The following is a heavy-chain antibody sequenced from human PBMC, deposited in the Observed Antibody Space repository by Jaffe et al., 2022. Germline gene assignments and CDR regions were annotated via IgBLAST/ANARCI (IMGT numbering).Heavy chain of an antibody. V-gene: IGHV4-38-2*01. Sequence: QVQLQESGPGLVKPSETLSLTCAVSGYSISSGYYWGWIRQPPGKGLEWIGSIYHSGSTYYNPSLKSRVTISVDTSKNQFSLKLSSVTAADTAVYYCARPLKLPLDAFDIWGQGTMVTVSS. CDR1: GYSISSGYY. CDR3: ARPLKLPLDAFDI. D-gene: IGHD1-7*01. CDR2: IYHSGST. J-gene: IGHJ3*02.